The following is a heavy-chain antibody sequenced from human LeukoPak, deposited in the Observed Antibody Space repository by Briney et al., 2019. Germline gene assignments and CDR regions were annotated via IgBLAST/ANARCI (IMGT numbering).Heavy chain of an antibody. V-gene: IGHV1-18*04. D-gene: IGHD1-26*01. J-gene: IGHJ3*02. Sequence: ASVKVSCKASGYTFTSYYMHWVRQAPGQGLEWMGWISAYNGNTNYAQKLQGRVTMTTDTSTSTAYMELRSLRSDDTAVYYCARDLTTVGATGQDQLGDAFDIWGQGTMVTVSS. CDR1: GYTFTSYY. CDR2: ISAYNGNT. CDR3: ARDLTTVGATGQDQLGDAFDI.